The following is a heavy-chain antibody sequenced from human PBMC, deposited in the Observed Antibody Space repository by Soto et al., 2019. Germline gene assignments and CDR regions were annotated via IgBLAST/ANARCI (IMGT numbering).Heavy chain of an antibody. V-gene: IGHV1-46*01. CDR1: GFSITNYH. CDR2: ITPLGGAT. CDR3: AREIVGAISRSDDLDI. J-gene: IGHJ3*02. D-gene: IGHD1-26*01. Sequence: QVQLVQSGAEVKKPGASVRVSCKDSGFSITNYHMHLVRQAPGQGLEWMGVITPLGGATTYAQQVQGRVTMPADMSTSNVHMDLSSLRSDDTAVYYCAREIVGAISRSDDLDIWGQGTLVTVSS.